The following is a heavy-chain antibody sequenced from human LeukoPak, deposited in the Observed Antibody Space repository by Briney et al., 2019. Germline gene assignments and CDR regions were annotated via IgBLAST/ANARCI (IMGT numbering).Heavy chain of an antibody. CDR2: ICASGST. Sequence: SQTLSLTCPVSGDSIGSGTFCWNWVRQPAGTGLEWIGRICASGSTDYNPSLKSRVTISVDTSKNQFSLKLSSVTAADTAVYYCARGGSGSAYGMDVWGQGTTVTVSS. D-gene: IGHD3-10*01. CDR3: ARGGSGSAYGMDV. CDR1: GDSIGSGTFC. J-gene: IGHJ6*02. V-gene: IGHV4-61*02.